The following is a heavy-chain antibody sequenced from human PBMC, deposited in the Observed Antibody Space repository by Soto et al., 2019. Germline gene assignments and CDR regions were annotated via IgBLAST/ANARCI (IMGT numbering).Heavy chain of an antibody. V-gene: IGHV3-30*18. CDR3: AKEVITMIVPDWYFDL. CDR2: ISYDGSNK. J-gene: IGHJ2*01. CDR1: GFTFSSYG. Sequence: QVQLVESGGGVVQPGRSLRLSCAASGFTFSSYGMHWVRQAPGKGLEWVAVISYDGSNKYYADSVKGRFTISRDNSKNTLYLQMNSLRAEDTAVYYCAKEVITMIVPDWYFDLWGRGTLVTVSS. D-gene: IGHD3-22*01.